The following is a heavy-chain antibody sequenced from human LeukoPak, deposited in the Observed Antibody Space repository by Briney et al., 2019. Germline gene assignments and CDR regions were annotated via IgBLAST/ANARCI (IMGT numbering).Heavy chain of an antibody. D-gene: IGHD3-10*01. CDR2: ISASGGRT. V-gene: IGHV3-23*01. CDR1: GYIFTNYA. J-gene: IGHJ4*02. CDR3: PPLYYYGSGSYYDY. Sequence: GGSLRLSCAGSGYIFTNYAMSWVRQAPGKGPEWVSGISASGGRTFYADSVKGRFTISRDNSKNTLYLQMNSLRAEDTAVYYCPPLYYYGSGSYYDYWGQGTLVTVSS.